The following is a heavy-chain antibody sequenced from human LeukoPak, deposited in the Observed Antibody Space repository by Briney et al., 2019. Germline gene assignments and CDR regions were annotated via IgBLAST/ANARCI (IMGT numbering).Heavy chain of an antibody. J-gene: IGHJ5*02. Sequence: SETLSLTCTVSGGSISSYYWSWIRQPAGKGLEWIGRIYTSGSTNYNPSLKSRVTMSVDTSKSQFSLKLSSVTAADTAVYYCAREWMGAEDTDWFDPWGQGTLVTVSS. CDR2: IYTSGST. D-gene: IGHD3-16*01. CDR1: GGSISSYY. CDR3: AREWMGAEDTDWFDP. V-gene: IGHV4-4*07.